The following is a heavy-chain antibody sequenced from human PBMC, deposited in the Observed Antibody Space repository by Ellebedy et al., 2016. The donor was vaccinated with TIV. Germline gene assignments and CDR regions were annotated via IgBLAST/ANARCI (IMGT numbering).Heavy chain of an antibody. CDR3: ASGSYGDYGLGY. CDR2: IYPGDSDT. J-gene: IGHJ4*02. D-gene: IGHD4-17*01. V-gene: IGHV5-51*01. CDR1: GYTFTDYW. Sequence: GGSLRLXCKGSGYTFTDYWVGWVRQMPGKGLEWMGIIYPGDSDTRYSPSFQGQVTISADKSISTAYLQWSSLKASDTAMYYCASGSYGDYGLGYWGQGTLVTVSS.